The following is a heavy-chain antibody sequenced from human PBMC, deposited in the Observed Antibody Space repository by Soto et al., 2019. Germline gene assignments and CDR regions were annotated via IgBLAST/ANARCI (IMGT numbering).Heavy chain of an antibody. D-gene: IGHD2-2*01. CDR2: MNPNSGNT. Sequence: GASVKVSCKASGYTFTGYYMHWVRQAPGQGLEWMGWMNPNSGNTGYAQKFQGRVTMTRNTSISTAYMELSSLRSEDTAVYYCARVRVTVPKRMAFDYWGQGTLVTVSS. CDR1: GYTFTGYY. J-gene: IGHJ4*02. V-gene: IGHV1-8*02. CDR3: ARVRVTVPKRMAFDY.